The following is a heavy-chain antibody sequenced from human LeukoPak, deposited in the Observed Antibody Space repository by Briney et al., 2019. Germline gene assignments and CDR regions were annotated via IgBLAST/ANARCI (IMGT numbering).Heavy chain of an antibody. J-gene: IGHJ3*02. CDR3: ARDLSSSLRAFDI. D-gene: IGHD6-6*01. V-gene: IGHV3-11*06. Sequence: PGGSLRLSYAASGFTFSDYYMSWIRQAPGKGLEWVSYISSGSTYTNYADSVKGRFTISRDNAKNSLYLQMNSLRAEGTAVYYCARDLSSSLRAFDIWGQGTMVTVSS. CDR1: GFTFSDYY. CDR2: ISSGSTYT.